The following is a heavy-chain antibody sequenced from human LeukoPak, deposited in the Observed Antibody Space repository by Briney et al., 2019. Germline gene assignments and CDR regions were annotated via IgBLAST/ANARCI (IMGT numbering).Heavy chain of an antibody. CDR1: GDSIRSSDYY. CDR3: ARHFFGDYVFAY. Sequence: SETLAPTCTVSGDSIRSSDYYWGWSRQPPGRGLEWVGSFYYSGNTYYNPSLKSRVTISVDPSKNQLSLKLISVSAADTAVYYCARHFFGDYVFAYWGQGTLVTVSS. CDR2: FYYSGNT. V-gene: IGHV4-39*01. J-gene: IGHJ4*02. D-gene: IGHD4-17*01.